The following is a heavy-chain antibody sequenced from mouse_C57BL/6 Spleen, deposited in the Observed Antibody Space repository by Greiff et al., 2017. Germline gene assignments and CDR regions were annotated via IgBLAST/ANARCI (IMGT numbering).Heavy chain of an antibody. CDR3: TRKGTTGETLFDD. J-gene: IGHJ2*01. V-gene: IGHV1-15*01. CDR2: IDPETGGT. Sequence: VQLQQSGAELVRPGASVTLSCKASGYTFTDYEMHWVKQTPVQGLEWIGAIDPETGGTAYNQKFKGKAILTADKSSSTAYMELSSLTSEDSAVYYCTRKGTTGETLFDDWGPSTTLTVSS. D-gene: IGHD1-1*01. CDR1: GYTFTDYE.